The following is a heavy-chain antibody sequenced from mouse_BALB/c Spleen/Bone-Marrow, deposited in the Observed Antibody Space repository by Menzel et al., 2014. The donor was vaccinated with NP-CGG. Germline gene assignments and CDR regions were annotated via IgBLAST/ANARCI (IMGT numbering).Heavy chain of an antibody. CDR1: GFNIKDTY. CDR3: ARPIFL. CDR2: IDPANGNT. Sequence: EVHLVESGAELVKPGASVKLSCTASGFNIKDTYMRWVKQRPEQGLEWIGRIDPANGNTKYDPKFQGKATITADTSSNTAYLQLSSLTSEDTAVYYCARPIFLWGQGTSVPVSS. V-gene: IGHV14-3*02. J-gene: IGHJ4*01.